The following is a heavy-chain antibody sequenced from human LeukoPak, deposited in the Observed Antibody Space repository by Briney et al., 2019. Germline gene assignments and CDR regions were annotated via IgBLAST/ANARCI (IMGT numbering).Heavy chain of an antibody. Sequence: PSETLSLTCAVYGGSFSGYYWSWIRQPPGKGLEWIGEINHSGSTNYNPSLKSRVTISVDTSKNQFSLKLSSVTAADTAVYYCARAAPLYSSSWRHYYYSMDVWGKGTTVTVSS. CDR3: ARAAPLYSSSWRHYYYSMDV. J-gene: IGHJ6*03. D-gene: IGHD6-13*01. CDR2: INHSGST. CDR1: GGSFSGYY. V-gene: IGHV4-34*01.